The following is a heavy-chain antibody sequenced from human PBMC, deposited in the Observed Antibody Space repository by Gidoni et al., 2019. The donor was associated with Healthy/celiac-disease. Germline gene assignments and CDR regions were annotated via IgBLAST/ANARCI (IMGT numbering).Heavy chain of an antibody. J-gene: IGHJ4*02. CDR1: GYSISSGYY. D-gene: IGHD6-6*01. Sequence: QVQLQESGPGLVKPSETLSLTCAVSGYSISSGYYWGWLRQPPGKGLEWIGSIYHSGSTYYNPSLKSRVTISVDTSKNQFSLKLSSVTAADTAVYYSARDSYSSSSNYWGQGTLVTVSS. CDR2: IYHSGST. V-gene: IGHV4-38-2*02. CDR3: ARDSYSSSSNY.